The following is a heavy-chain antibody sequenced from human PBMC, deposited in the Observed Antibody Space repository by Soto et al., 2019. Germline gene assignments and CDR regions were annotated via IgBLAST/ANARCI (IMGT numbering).Heavy chain of an antibody. J-gene: IGHJ4*02. D-gene: IGHD3-22*01. CDR3: AREYYDSSGYYHFDY. V-gene: IGHV4-4*02. Sequence: QVQLQESGPGLVKPSGTLSLTCAVSGGSISSSNWWRWVRQPPGKGLEWIGEIYHSGSTNYNPSLKSRVTISVDKSKNQFSLKLSSVTASDTAVYYCAREYYDSSGYYHFDYWGQGTLVTVSS. CDR2: IYHSGST. CDR1: GGSISSSNW.